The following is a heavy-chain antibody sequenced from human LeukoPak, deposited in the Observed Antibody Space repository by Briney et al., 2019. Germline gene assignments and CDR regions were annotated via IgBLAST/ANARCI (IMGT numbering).Heavy chain of an antibody. CDR2: LNEDGAET. V-gene: IGHV3-7*01. CDR3: ATAIGS. CDR1: GFIFSSYW. Sequence: GGSLRLSCAGSGFIFSSYWMGWFRQAPGKGLEWVASLNEDGAETVYVDSVEGRFIISRDSAKNSVFLQMNSLRGEDTAVYYCATAIGSWGQGTLVTVSS. J-gene: IGHJ5*01.